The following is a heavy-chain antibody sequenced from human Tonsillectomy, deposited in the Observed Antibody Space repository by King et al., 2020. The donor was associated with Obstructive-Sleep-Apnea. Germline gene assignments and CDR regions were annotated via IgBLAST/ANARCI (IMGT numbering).Heavy chain of an antibody. CDR3: AGDLVGDYVLFVGNYFDY. J-gene: IGHJ4*02. CDR1: GFTLSSYA. CDR2: ISYDGSIR. D-gene: IGHD4-17*01. Sequence: VQLVESGGGVVQPGRSLRLSCAASGFTLSSYAMHWVRQAPGKGLEWVAVISYDGSIRYYADSVGGRFTISRDNSKNTLYLLMNSLRAEDTAVYYCAGDLVGDYVLFVGNYFDYWGQGTPVTVSS. V-gene: IGHV3-30-3*01.